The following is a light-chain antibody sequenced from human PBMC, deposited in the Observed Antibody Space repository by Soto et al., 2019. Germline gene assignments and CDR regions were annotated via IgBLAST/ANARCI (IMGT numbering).Light chain of an antibody. CDR1: QTISSW. J-gene: IGKJ1*01. Sequence: DIHMTQSPSTLSGSVGDRVTITCRASQTISSWLAWYQQKPGKAPKLLIYKASTLKSGVPSRFSGSGSGTEFTLTISSLQPDDFATYYCQHHNSYSEAFGQGTKVDIK. CDR3: QHHNSYSEA. V-gene: IGKV1-5*03. CDR2: KAS.